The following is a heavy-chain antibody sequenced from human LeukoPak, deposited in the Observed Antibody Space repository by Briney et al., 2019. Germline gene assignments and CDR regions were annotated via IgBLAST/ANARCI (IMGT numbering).Heavy chain of an antibody. V-gene: IGHV3-66*02. Sequence: GGSLRLSCAASGFTVSSNYMSWVRQAPGKGLEWVSVIYSGGSTYYADSVKGRFTISRDNSKNTLYLQMNSLRAEDTAVYYCARALLWFGEPRDDASDIWGQGTMVTVSS. CDR3: ARALLWFGEPRDDASDI. CDR1: GFTVSSNY. D-gene: IGHD3-10*01. CDR2: IYSGGST. J-gene: IGHJ3*02.